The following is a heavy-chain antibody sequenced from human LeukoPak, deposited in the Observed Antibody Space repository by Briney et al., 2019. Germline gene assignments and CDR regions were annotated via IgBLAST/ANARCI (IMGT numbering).Heavy chain of an antibody. CDR1: GFTFSSYW. CDR2: IKQDGSEK. V-gene: IGHV3-7*01. D-gene: IGHD5-18*01. J-gene: IGHJ4*02. CDR3: ASAGYSYGYRIFDY. Sequence: GGSLRLSCAASGFTFSSYWMSWVRQAPGKGLEWVANIKQDGSEKYYVDSVKGRFTISRDNAKNSLYLQMNSLRAEDTAVYYCASAGYSYGYRIFDYWGQGTLVTVSS.